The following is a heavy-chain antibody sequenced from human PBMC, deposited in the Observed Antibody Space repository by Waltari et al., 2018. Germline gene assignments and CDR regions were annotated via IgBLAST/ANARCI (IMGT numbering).Heavy chain of an antibody. V-gene: IGHV3-72*01. D-gene: IGHD2-2*02. CDR3: VRSYTASPMDV. Sequence: EVQLVESGGDLVQPGGSLRPYCAASGLTLRDHYIDWVRQAPGRGLEWLGLSRNKENSYTTVYAASVKGRFTISRDDSNNLVYLQMNGLKIEDTAIYYCVRSYTASPMDVWGQGTTVTVSS. J-gene: IGHJ6*02. CDR1: GLTLRDHY. CDR2: SRNKENSYTT.